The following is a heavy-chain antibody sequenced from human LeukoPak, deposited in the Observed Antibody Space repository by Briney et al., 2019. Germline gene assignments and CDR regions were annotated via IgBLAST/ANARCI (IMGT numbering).Heavy chain of an antibody. V-gene: IGHV4-59*08. D-gene: IGHD1-26*01. CDR2: IYYSGST. CDR1: GDSISSYY. CDR3: AKALWEGAHFDY. Sequence: SETLSLTCTVSGDSISSYYWSWIRQPPGKGLEWIGYIYYSGSTNYNPSLKSRVTISIDTSKNQFSLNLSSVTAADTAVYYCAKALWEGAHFDYWGQGTLVTVSS. J-gene: IGHJ4*02.